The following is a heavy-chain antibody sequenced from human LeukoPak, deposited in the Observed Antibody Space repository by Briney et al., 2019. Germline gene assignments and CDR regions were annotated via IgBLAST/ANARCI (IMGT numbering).Heavy chain of an antibody. V-gene: IGHV3-23*01. CDR3: ARAGPGRSSSWFENWFDP. J-gene: IGHJ5*02. CDR2: ISGSGGST. D-gene: IGHD6-13*01. CDR1: GFTFSSYG. Sequence: GGTLRLSCAASGFTFSSYGMSWVRQAPGKGLEWVSAISGSGGSTYYADSVKGRFTISRDNSKNTLYLQMNSLRAGDTAVYYCARAGPGRSSSWFENWFDPWGQGTLVTVSS.